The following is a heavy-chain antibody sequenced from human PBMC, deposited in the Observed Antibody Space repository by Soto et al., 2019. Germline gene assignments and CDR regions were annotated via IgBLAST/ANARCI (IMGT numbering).Heavy chain of an antibody. J-gene: IGHJ5*02. CDR2: IYYTGSA. CDR1: SGSISSADYY. Sequence: VQLQESGPGLVKPSQTLSLTCTVSSGSISSADYYWSWIRQPPGKGLEWIGYIYYTGSAYYNPSLKSRVIMSVDTSKNQFSLKVTSVTAADTAVYYCASGGSSNWFDPWGQGTLVTVSS. D-gene: IGHD1-26*01. CDR3: ASGGSSNWFDP. V-gene: IGHV4-30-4*01.